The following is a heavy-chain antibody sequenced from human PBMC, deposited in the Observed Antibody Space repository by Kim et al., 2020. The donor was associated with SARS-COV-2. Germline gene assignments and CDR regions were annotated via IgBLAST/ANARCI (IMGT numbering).Heavy chain of an antibody. J-gene: IGHJ6*02. D-gene: IGHD1-1*01. CDR2: ISSSSSYI. V-gene: IGHV3-21*01. CDR3: ARDGSPYNWKDRYYYGMDV. Sequence: GGSLRLSCAASGFTFSSYSMNWVRQAPGKGLEWVSSISSSSSYIYYADSVKGRFTISRDNAKNSLYLQMNSLRAEDTAVYYCARDGSPYNWKDRYYYGMDVWGQGTTVTVSS. CDR1: GFTFSSYS.